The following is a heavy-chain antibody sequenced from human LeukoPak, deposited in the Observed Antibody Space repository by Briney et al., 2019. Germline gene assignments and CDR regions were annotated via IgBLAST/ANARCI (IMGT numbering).Heavy chain of an antibody. CDR1: GGSISSGDYY. CDR3: ARVAGRWLRSGWFDP. CDR2: IYYSGST. D-gene: IGHD5-24*01. V-gene: IGHV4-30-4*08. Sequence: SETLSLTCTVSGGSISSGDYYWSWIRQPPGKGLEWIGYIYYSGSTYYNPSLKSRVTISVDTSKNQFSLKLSSVTAADTAVYYCARVAGRWLRSGWFDPWGQGTLVTVSS. J-gene: IGHJ5*02.